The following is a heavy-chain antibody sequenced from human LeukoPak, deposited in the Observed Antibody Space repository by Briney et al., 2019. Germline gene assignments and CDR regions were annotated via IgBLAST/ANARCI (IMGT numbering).Heavy chain of an antibody. D-gene: IGHD3-10*01. CDR3: AKEYDSGGYGANFDY. J-gene: IGHJ4*02. CDR2: ISSSTSYI. Sequence: GGSLRLSCAASGFTFSSYSMNWIRQAPGKGLEWVSSISSSTSYIYYADSVKGRFTISKDNAKNSLYLQMNSLRAEDTAVYYCAKEYDSGGYGANFDYWGQGTLVTVSS. CDR1: GFTFSSYS. V-gene: IGHV3-21*01.